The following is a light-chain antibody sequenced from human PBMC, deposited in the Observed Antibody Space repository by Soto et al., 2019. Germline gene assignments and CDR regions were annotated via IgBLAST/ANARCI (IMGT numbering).Light chain of an antibody. CDR3: QQYDDFLPIT. CDR1: QDISNH. J-gene: IGKJ5*01. CDR2: EAS. V-gene: IGKV1-33*01. Sequence: DIQMTQSAWSLSASVGDGVPVACQASQDISNHLNWYQQKPGKAPELLXFEASNLEPGFPSRFSGGGSGTDFTLTISSLHPEYVAKYFCQQYDDFLPITFGRGTRLEIK.